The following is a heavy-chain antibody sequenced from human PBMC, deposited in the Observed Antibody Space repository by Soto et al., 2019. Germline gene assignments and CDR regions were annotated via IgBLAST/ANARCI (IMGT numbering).Heavy chain of an antibody. Sequence: GASVKVSCKASGYTFTSYAMHWVRQAPGQRLEWMGWINAGNGNTKYSQKFQGRVTITRDTSASTAYMELSSLRSEDTAVYYCARDPSPSAARYYYYGMDVWGQGTTVTVSS. CDR1: GYTFTSYA. D-gene: IGHD6-6*01. V-gene: IGHV1-3*01. CDR3: ARDPSPSAARYYYYGMDV. CDR2: INAGNGNT. J-gene: IGHJ6*02.